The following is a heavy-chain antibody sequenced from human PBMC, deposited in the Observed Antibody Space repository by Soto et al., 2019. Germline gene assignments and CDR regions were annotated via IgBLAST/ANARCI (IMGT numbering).Heavy chain of an antibody. V-gene: IGHV4-34*01. J-gene: IGHJ4*02. CDR3: ATTVTTAPFDY. CDR2: INHSGST. D-gene: IGHD4-17*01. Sequence: QVQLQQWGAGLLKPSETLSLTCAVYGGSFSGYYWSWIRQPPGKGLEWIGEINHSGSTNYNPSRKRRVTISVDTSKNQCSLKLSSVTAADTAVYYCATTVTTAPFDYWGQGTLVTVSS. CDR1: GGSFSGYY.